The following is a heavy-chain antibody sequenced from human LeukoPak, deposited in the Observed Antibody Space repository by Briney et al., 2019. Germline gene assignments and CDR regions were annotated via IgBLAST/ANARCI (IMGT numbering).Heavy chain of an antibody. J-gene: IGHJ4*02. D-gene: IGHD6-6*01. CDR2: IIPIFGTP. Sequence: GASVKVSCKASGGTFSSYAISWVRQAPGQGLEWMGGIIPIFGTPNYAQKFQGRVTITTDESTSTAYTELSSLRSEDTAVYYCARRSEKYSSSSREYYFDYWGQGTLVTVSS. CDR3: ARRSEKYSSSSREYYFDY. V-gene: IGHV1-69*05. CDR1: GGTFSSYA.